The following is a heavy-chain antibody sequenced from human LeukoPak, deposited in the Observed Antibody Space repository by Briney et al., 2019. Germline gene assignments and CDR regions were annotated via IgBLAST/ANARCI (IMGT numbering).Heavy chain of an antibody. CDR2: ISSSSSYI. CDR3: ARVGAYDSSGYTFDY. J-gene: IGHJ4*02. V-gene: IGHV3-21*01. D-gene: IGHD3-22*01. Sequence: GGSLRLSCAASGFTFSSYSMNWVRQAPGKGLEWVSSISSSSSYIYYADSVKGRFTISRDNAKNSLHLQMNSLRAEDTAVYYCARVGAYDSSGYTFDYWGQGTLVTVSS. CDR1: GFTFSSYS.